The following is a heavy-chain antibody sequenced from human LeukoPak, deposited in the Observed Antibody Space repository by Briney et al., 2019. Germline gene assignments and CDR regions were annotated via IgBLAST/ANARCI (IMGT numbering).Heavy chain of an antibody. CDR3: ARDYFSRAALLGYFDL. J-gene: IGHJ2*01. V-gene: IGHV3-13*01. CDR1: GFTVSNND. Sequence: GGSLRLSCAASGFTVSNNDMHWVRQPTGKGLEWVSLIGAAGYTYYPGSVKGRFTISRENAKNSLYLQMNSLRVEDTALYYCARDYFSRAALLGYFDLWGRGTLVTVSS. CDR2: IGAAGYT. D-gene: IGHD2-15*01.